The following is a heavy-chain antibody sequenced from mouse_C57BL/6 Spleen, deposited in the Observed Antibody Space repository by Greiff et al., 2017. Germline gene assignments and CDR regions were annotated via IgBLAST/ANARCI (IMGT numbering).Heavy chain of an antibody. CDR3: ARSPSYPRDAMDY. J-gene: IGHJ4*01. CDR1: GYTFTSYW. D-gene: IGHD5-1*01. CDR2: IYPGSGST. V-gene: IGHV1-55*01. Sequence: QVQLPGAELVKPGASVKMSCKASGYTFTSYWITWVKQRPGQGLEWIGDIYPGSGSTNYNEKFKSKATLTVDTSSSTAYMQLSSLTSEDSAVYYYARSPSYPRDAMDYWGQGTSVTVSS.